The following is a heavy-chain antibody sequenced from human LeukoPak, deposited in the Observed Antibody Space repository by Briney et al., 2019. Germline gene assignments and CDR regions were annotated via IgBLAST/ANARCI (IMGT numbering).Heavy chain of an antibody. D-gene: IGHD3-10*01. J-gene: IGHJ4*02. CDR3: ARDGGEHYYRN. V-gene: IGHV3-66*02. CDR1: GYTVTSNY. CDR2: IYCGGNT. Sequence: GGSLRLSCAVSGYTVTSNYTSWVRQAPGMALEWVSVIYCGGNTYSAGSVMGRFTIARDNSKNTLYLQINSLRPEDTAVYYCARDGGEHYYRNWGQGTLVTVSS.